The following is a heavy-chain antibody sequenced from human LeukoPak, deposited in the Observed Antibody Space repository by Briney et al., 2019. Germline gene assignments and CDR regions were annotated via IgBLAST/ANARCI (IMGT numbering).Heavy chain of an antibody. CDR1: GDSVSTNSAA. CDR2: TYYRSKWYN. Sequence: SQTLSLTCAISGDSVSTNSAAWNWIRQSPSRGLEWLGRTYYRSKWYNDYAESVKSRITINPDTFKNQFSLQLNSVTPQDTAVYYCGSTPYWGWTVDYWGQGTLVTVSS. J-gene: IGHJ4*02. V-gene: IGHV6-1*01. D-gene: IGHD7-27*01. CDR3: GSTPYWGWTVDY.